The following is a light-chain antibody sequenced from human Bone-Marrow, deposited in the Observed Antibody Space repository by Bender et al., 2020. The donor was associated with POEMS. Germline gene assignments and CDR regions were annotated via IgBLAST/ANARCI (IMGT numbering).Light chain of an antibody. CDR1: STYIDDYTV. V-gene: IGLV2-23*01. CDR3: CSYAGG. Sequence: HSALTQPASVSGSPGQSITISCTGASTYIDDYTVVSWYQQHPGKAPKLVIYEGSQRPSGVSNRFSGSKSGNTASLTISGLQAEDESDYYCCSYAGGFGGGTKLTVL. CDR2: EGS. J-gene: IGLJ2*01.